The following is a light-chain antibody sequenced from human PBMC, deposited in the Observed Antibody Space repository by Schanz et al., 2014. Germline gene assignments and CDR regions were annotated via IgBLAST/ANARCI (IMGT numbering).Light chain of an antibody. CDR2: EGS. J-gene: IGLJ3*02. CDR3: CSYAGSSTSWV. V-gene: IGLV2-23*01. Sequence: QSVLTQPASVSGSPGQSITISCTGTSGDVGNYNLVSWYQQHPGEAPKLMIYEGSKRPSGVSNRFSGSKSANTASLTISGLQAEDEADYYCCSYAGSSTSWVFGGGTKLTVL. CDR1: SGDVGNYNL.